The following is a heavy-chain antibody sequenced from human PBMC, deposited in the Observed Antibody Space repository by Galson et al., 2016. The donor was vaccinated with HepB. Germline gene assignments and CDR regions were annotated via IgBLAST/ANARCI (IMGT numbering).Heavy chain of an antibody. CDR3: ASQSGLGYHPFDY. CDR1: GFTFSSYS. Sequence: SLRLSCAASGFTFSSYSMNWVRQAPGKGLEWVSSISSSSSYIYYADSVKGRFTISRDNAKNSLYLQMNSLRAEDTAVYYCASQSGLGYHPFDYWGQGTLVTVSS. V-gene: IGHV3-21*01. CDR2: ISSSSSYI. J-gene: IGHJ4*02. D-gene: IGHD2-8*02.